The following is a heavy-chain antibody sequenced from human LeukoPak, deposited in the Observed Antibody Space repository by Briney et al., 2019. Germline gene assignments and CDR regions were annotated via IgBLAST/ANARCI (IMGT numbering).Heavy chain of an antibody. CDR3: ASQKYYYDSSGYYGSNIDY. J-gene: IGHJ4*02. Sequence: ASVKVSCKASGGTFSSYAISWVRQAPGQGLEWMGGIIPIFGTANYAQKFQGRVTITADKSTSTAYMELSSLRSEDTAVYYCASQKYYYDSSGYYGSNIDYWGQGTLVTVSS. V-gene: IGHV1-69*06. D-gene: IGHD3-22*01. CDR2: IIPIFGTA. CDR1: GGTFSSYA.